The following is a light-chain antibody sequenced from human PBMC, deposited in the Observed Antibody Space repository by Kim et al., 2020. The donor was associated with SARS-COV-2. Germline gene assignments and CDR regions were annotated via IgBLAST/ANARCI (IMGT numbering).Light chain of an antibody. CDR3: CSYAGSNILV. Sequence: QSALTQPASVSGSPGQSITISCTGTSSDGGSYNLVSWYQQYPGKAPKLMIYEVTKRPSGISNRFSGSKSDYTASLTISGLQTEDEADYYCCSYAGSNILVFGGGTQLTVL. CDR2: EVT. V-gene: IGLV2-23*02. J-gene: IGLJ3*02. CDR1: SSDGGSYNL.